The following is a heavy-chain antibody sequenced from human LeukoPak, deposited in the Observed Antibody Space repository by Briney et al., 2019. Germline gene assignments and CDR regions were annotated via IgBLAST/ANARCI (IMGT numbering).Heavy chain of an antibody. CDR2: ISGSGGST. CDR1: GFTFSSYW. CDR3: AKGQPYSSGWSYYFDY. J-gene: IGHJ4*02. D-gene: IGHD6-19*01. V-gene: IGHV3-23*01. Sequence: GGSLRLSCAASGFTFSSYWMSWVRQAPGKGLEWVSAISGSGGSTYYADSVKGRFTISRDNSKNTLYLQMNSQRAEDTAVYYCAKGQPYSSGWSYYFDYWGQGTLVTVSS.